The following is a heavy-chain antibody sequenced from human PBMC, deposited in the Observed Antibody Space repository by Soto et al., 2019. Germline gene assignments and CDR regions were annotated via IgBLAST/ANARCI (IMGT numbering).Heavy chain of an antibody. J-gene: IGHJ5*02. D-gene: IGHD1-26*01. CDR3: AKDSEGETNWFDP. V-gene: IGHV3-30*18. CDR2: ISYDGSNK. Sequence: GGSLRLSCAASGFTFSSYGMHWVRQAPGKGLEWVAVISYDGSNKYYADSVKGRFTISRDNSKNTLYLQMNSLRAEDTAVYYCAKDSEGETNWFDPWGQGTLVTVSS. CDR1: GFTFSSYG.